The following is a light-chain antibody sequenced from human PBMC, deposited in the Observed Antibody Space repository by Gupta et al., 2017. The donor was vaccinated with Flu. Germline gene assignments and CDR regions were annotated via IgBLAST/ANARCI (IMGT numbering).Light chain of an antibody. CDR2: GAY. J-gene: IGKJ1*01. CDR3: QQYGRT. CDR1: QSVSSTY. V-gene: IGKV3-20*01. Sequence: EIVLTQSPGTLSLSPGESATLSCRASQSVSSTYLAWFQKKPGQAPRLLIYGAYNRATGIPDRFSGSGSGTDFTLTISRLEPEDFAVYYCQQYGRTFGQGTKVEIK.